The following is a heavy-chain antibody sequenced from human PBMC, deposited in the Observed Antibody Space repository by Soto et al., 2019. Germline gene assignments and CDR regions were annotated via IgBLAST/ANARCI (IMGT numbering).Heavy chain of an antibody. CDR2: IFNDGST. V-gene: IGHV3-53*01. CDR1: GFTVSSNH. CDR3: AGYGGNSV. D-gene: IGHD4-17*01. Sequence: GSLRLSCAVSGFTVSSNHVTWVRQATGKGLQWVSAIFNDGSTYYADSVKGRFTISRDNSKNTLFLQMNSLRAEDTAVYYCAGYGGNSVWGQGTLVTVSS. J-gene: IGHJ4*02.